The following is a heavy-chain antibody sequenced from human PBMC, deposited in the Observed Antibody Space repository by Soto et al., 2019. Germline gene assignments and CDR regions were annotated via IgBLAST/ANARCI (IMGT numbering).Heavy chain of an antibody. CDR3: ARASTPDSTGYDY. J-gene: IGHJ4*02. CDR1: GFTLSDHY. CDR2: SRNRVKSFTT. V-gene: IGHV3-72*01. Sequence: EVQLAESGGGLVQPGGSLRLSCAASGFTLSDHYLDWVRQAPGKGLEWVGRSRNRVKSFTTAYAASVRGRFTFSRDDSTNSLYLQMNSLKTDDTAVYYCARASTPDSTGYDYWGQGTLVTVSS. D-gene: IGHD3-3*01.